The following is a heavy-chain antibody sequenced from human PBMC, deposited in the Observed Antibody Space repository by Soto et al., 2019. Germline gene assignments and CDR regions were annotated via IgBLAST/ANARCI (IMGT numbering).Heavy chain of an antibody. CDR3: VRGGDTSNGMPFDH. V-gene: IGHV3-53*01. CDR1: GFTVSNNY. Sequence: GGSLRLSCAASGFTVSNNYMGWVRQAPGMGLGWVSFIYSDGRTHYADSVKGRFTISRDNSKNMLFLQMNSLRTEDTAVYYCVRGGDTSNGMPFDHWGQGTLVTVSS. D-gene: IGHD1-26*01. CDR2: IYSDGRT. J-gene: IGHJ4*02.